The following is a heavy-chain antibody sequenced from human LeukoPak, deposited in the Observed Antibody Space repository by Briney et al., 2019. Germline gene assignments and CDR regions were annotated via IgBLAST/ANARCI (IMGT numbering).Heavy chain of an antibody. J-gene: IGHJ4*02. CDR3: ARERYRGREGDY. D-gene: IGHD3-10*01. Sequence: PGGSLRLSCAASGFTFSSYSMNWVRQAPGKGLEWVSSISSSSSYIYYADSVKGRFTISRDNAKNSLYLQMNSLGAEDTAVYYCARERYRGREGDYWGQGTLVTVSS. CDR1: GFTFSSYS. CDR2: ISSSSSYI. V-gene: IGHV3-21*01.